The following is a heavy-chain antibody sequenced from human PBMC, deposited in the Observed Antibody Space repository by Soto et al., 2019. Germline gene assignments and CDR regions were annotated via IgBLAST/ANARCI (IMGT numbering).Heavy chain of an antibody. J-gene: IGHJ6*02. CDR2: IYHSGST. CDR1: GGSISSSNW. Sequence: QVQLQESGPGLVKPSGTLSLTCAVSGGSISSSNWWSWVRQPPGKGLEWIGEIYHSGSTNYNPSLKSRVTISVVPSKNQFSLKLSSVTAADTAVYYCARDSPRYCSSTICYYYYYYGMDVWGQGTTVTVSS. D-gene: IGHD2-2*01. CDR3: ARDSPRYCSSTICYYYYYYGMDV. V-gene: IGHV4-4*02.